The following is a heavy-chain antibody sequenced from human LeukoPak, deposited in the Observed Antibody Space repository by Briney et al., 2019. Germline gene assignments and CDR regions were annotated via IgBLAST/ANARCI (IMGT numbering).Heavy chain of an antibody. CDR3: ARGVGYCSSTSCHYYYYYYMDV. CDR2: INPNSGGT. D-gene: IGHD2-2*01. V-gene: IGHV1-2*02. CDR1: GYTFTGYY. J-gene: IGHJ6*03. Sequence: GASVKVSCKASGYTFTGYYMHWVRQAPGQGLEWMGWINPNSGGTNYAQKFQGRVTMTRDTSISTAYMELSRLRSDDTAVYYCARGVGYCSSTSCHYYYYYYMDVWGKGTTVTVSS.